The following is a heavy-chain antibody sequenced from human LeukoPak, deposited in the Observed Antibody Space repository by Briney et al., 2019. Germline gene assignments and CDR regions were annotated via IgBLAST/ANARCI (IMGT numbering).Heavy chain of an antibody. J-gene: IGHJ5*02. CDR3: ARHTHYGSGSNNWFDP. CDR2: IYYSGST. V-gene: IGHV4-59*05. Sequence: SETLSLTCTVSGGSINSYCWNLVRQSPGKGLEWIGSIYYSGSTYYNPSLKSRVTISVDTSKNQFSLRLSSVTAADAAVYYCARHTHYGSGSNNWFDPWGQGTLVTVSS. CDR1: GGSINSYC. D-gene: IGHD3-10*01.